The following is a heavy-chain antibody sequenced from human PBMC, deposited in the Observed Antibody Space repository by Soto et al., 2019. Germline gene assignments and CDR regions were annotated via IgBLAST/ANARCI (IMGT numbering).Heavy chain of an antibody. V-gene: IGHV1-8*02. CDR1: GYTFTSYD. CDR2: MNPNSGNT. J-gene: IGHJ3*02. Sequence: ASVKVSCKASGYTFTSYDINWVRQATGQGLEWMGWMNPNSGNTGYAQKFQGRVTMTRNTSISTAYMELSSLRSEDTAVYYCARVRGRDCSSTSCYDAFDIWGQGTMVTVSS. CDR3: ARVRGRDCSSTSCYDAFDI. D-gene: IGHD2-2*01.